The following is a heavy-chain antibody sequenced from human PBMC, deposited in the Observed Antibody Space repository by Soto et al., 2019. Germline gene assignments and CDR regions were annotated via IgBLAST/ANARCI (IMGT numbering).Heavy chain of an antibody. CDR1: GFTFSSYG. J-gene: IGHJ6*02. V-gene: IGHV3-30*18. Sequence: GGSLRLSCAASGFTFSSYGMHWVRQAPGKGLEWVAVISYDGSNKYYADSVKGRFTISRDNSKNTLYLQMNSLRAEDTAVYYCAKDHRPKDPYCSGGSCYIRQGYYYYGMDVWGQGTTVTVSS. CDR2: ISYDGSNK. D-gene: IGHD2-15*01. CDR3: AKDHRPKDPYCSGGSCYIRQGYYYYGMDV.